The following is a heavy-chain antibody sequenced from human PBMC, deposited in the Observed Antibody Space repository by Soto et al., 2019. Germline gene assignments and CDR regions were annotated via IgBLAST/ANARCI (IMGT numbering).Heavy chain of an antibody. CDR1: GGTFSSYA. J-gene: IGHJ6*02. Sequence: QVQLVQSGAEVKKPGSSVKVSCKASGGTFSSYAISWVRQAPGQGLEWMGGIIPIFGTANYAQKFQGRVTITADKSTSTAYMELSSLRSEDTAVYYCAIPVGATATRFYYYYGMDVWGQGTTVTVSS. D-gene: IGHD1-26*01. V-gene: IGHV1-69*06. CDR2: IIPIFGTA. CDR3: AIPVGATATRFYYYYGMDV.